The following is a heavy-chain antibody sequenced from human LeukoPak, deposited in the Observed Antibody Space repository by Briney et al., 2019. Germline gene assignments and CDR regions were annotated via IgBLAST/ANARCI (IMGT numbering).Heavy chain of an antibody. CDR2: MSPNSGDT. CDR3: ARGSPNWGYDY. CDR1: GYTFTSYD. V-gene: IGHV1-8*01. Sequence: ASVKVSCKASGYTFTSYDFNWVRQATGQRPEWMGWMSPNSGDTGYAQKFQDRVTMTRNTSISTAYMELSSLRSDDTAVYYCARGSPNWGYDYWGPGTLVTVSS. D-gene: IGHD7-27*01. J-gene: IGHJ4*02.